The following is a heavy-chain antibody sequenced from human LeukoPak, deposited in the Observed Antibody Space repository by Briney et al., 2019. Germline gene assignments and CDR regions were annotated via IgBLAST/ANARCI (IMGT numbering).Heavy chain of an antibody. Sequence: ASVKVSCKASGYTFTGYYMHWVRQAPGQGLEWMGWINPNSGGTNYAQKFQGRVTMTRDTSISTAYMELSRLRSDDTAVYHCARDRPHCSGGSCYSRWFDPWGQGTLVTVSS. CDR2: INPNSGGT. V-gene: IGHV1-2*02. CDR1: GYTFTGYY. CDR3: ARDRPHCSGGSCYSRWFDP. J-gene: IGHJ5*02. D-gene: IGHD2-15*01.